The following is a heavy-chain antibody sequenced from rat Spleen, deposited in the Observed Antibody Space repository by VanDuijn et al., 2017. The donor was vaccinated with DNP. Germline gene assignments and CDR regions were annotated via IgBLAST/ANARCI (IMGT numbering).Heavy chain of an antibody. CDR3: ARGSTSIYWYFDF. V-gene: IGHV5-25*01. CDR2: ISTSGGST. D-gene: IGHD3-1*01. J-gene: IGHJ1*01. Sequence: EVQLVESGGGLVQPGRSLKLSCAASGFTFSDYYMAWVRQAPTKGLEWVATISTSGGSTYYRDSVKGRFTISRDTAKSSLYLQMNSLKSEDTATYYCARGSTSIYWYFDFWGPGTMVTVSS. CDR1: GFTFSDYY.